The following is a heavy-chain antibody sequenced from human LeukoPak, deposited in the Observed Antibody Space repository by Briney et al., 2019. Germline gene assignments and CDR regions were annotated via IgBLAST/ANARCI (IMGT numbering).Heavy chain of an antibody. CDR3: VRGYCSGATCYHFDY. Sequence: KPSETLSLTCTVSGASITSYYWNWIRQPPGKGLEWIGYFYYSGSDSYNPSLKSRITISVDTSKNQFSLKLSSVTAADTAVYYCVRGYCSGATCYHFDYWGQGTLVTVSS. J-gene: IGHJ4*02. D-gene: IGHD2-15*01. CDR1: GASITSYY. V-gene: IGHV4-59*01. CDR2: FYYSGSD.